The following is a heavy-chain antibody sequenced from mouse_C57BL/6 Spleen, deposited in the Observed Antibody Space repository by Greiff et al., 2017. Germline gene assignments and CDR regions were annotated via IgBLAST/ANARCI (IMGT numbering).Heavy chain of an antibody. CDR1: GFTFSSYG. J-gene: IGHJ4*01. D-gene: IGHD2-4*01. CDR2: ISSGGSYT. Sequence: EVHLVESGGDLVKPGGSLKLSCAASGFTFSSYGMSWVRQTPDKRLEWVATISSGGSYTYYPDSVKGRFTISRDNAKNTLYLQMSSLKSEDTAMYYCARHEDYDVYAMDYWGQGTSVTVSS. CDR3: ARHEDYDVYAMDY. V-gene: IGHV5-6*01.